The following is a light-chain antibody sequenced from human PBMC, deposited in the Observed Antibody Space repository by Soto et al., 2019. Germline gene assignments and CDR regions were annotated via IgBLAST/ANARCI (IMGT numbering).Light chain of an antibody. CDR1: HDISNY. CDR3: QKYGSVPLN. Sequence: DIQMTQSPSSLSASIGDRVTITCRASHDISNYLAWYPKKPGKAPNLLIYAASTLQSGVPSRFSGSRSGSDFTLTITSLQPEDVAPYYCQKYGSVPLNFGGGTKVEIK. CDR2: AAS. V-gene: IGKV1-27*01. J-gene: IGKJ4*01.